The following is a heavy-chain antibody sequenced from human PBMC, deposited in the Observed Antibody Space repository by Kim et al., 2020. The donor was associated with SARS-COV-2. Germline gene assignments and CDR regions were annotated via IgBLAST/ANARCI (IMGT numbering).Heavy chain of an antibody. Sequence: GGSLRLSCAASGFTVSSNYMSWVRQAPGKGLEWVSVIYSGGSTYYADSVKGRFTISRDNSKNTLYLQMNSLRAEDTAVYYCAREQCIAAAGSHSSCGYYYGMGVWGQGTTVTVSS. CDR1: GFTVSSNY. CDR3: AREQCIAAAGSHSSCGYYYGMGV. CDR2: IYSGGST. D-gene: IGHD6-13*01. V-gene: IGHV3-66*01. J-gene: IGHJ6*02.